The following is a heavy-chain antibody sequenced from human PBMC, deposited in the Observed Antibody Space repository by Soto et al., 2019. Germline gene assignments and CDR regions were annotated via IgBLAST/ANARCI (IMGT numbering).Heavy chain of an antibody. CDR1: GFTLNTHW. CDR2: IYFDGITT. Sequence: GGSLRLSCTASGFTLNTHWMHWVRQAPGKGLVWVSRIYFDGITTNYADSVKGRLTVSRDNAKNTVYLHVNTLRDEDTAVYYCARGGAMGVDYWGQGTLVTVSS. V-gene: IGHV3-74*01. J-gene: IGHJ4*02. CDR3: ARGGAMGVDY. D-gene: IGHD1-26*01.